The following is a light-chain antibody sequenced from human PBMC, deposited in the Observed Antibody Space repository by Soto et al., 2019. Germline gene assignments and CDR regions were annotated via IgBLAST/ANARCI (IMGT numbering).Light chain of an antibody. V-gene: IGKV4-1*01. CDR1: QSVLYTSNSKNY. CDR2: WAS. Sequence: DIVMTQSPDSLAVSLGERATINCKSSQSVLYTSNSKNYLAWYQHKPGQPPKLLIYWASTRESGVPERFSGSGSGTDFTLTISSLQAEDVAVYFCQQYYGTPTFGGGTKV. CDR3: QQYYGTPT. J-gene: IGKJ4*01.